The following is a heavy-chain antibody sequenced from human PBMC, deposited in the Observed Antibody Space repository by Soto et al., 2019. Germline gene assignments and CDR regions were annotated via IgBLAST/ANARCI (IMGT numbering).Heavy chain of an antibody. Sequence: QVQLVESGGGVVQPGRSLRLSCAASGFTFSGYAMHWVRQAPGKGLEWVALMSYDGTNKYYADSVRGRFTISRDNSKNTLYLQMNSLRAEDTAVYYCARELYYYGGSGNAFDIWGQGTMVTVSS. CDR1: GFTFSGYA. CDR3: ARELYYYGGSGNAFDI. J-gene: IGHJ3*02. CDR2: MSYDGTNK. D-gene: IGHD3-10*01. V-gene: IGHV3-30-3*01.